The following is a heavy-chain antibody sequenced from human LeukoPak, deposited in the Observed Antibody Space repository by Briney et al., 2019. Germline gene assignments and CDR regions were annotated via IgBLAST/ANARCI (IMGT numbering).Heavy chain of an antibody. J-gene: IGHJ3*02. CDR1: GGSISSGSYY. CDR3: ARALPYYYDSSSDAFDI. Sequence: SETLSLTCTVSGGSISSGSYYWSWIRQPAGKGLEWIGRIYTSGSTNYNPSLKSRVTISVDTSKNQFSLKLSSVTAADTAVYYCARALPYYYDSSSDAFDIWGQGTMVTVSS. D-gene: IGHD3-22*01. V-gene: IGHV4-61*02. CDR2: IYTSGST.